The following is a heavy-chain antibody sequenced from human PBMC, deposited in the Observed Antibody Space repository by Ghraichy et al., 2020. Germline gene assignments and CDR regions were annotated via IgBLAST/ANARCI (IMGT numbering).Heavy chain of an antibody. J-gene: IGHJ4*02. CDR2: ISGSGGST. Sequence: GGSLRLSCAASGFTFSSYAMSWVRQAPGKGLEWVSAISGSGGSTYYADSVKGRFTISRDNSKNTLYLQMNSLRAEDTAVYYCAKTTTWIQLWYYDYWGQGTLVTVSS. V-gene: IGHV3-23*01. CDR1: GFTFSSYA. D-gene: IGHD5-18*01. CDR3: AKTTTWIQLWYYDY.